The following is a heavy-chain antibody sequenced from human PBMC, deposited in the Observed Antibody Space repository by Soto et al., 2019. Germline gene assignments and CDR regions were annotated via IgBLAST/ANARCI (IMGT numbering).Heavy chain of an antibody. CDR1: GGSISSDDSY. J-gene: IGHJ4*02. CDR2: IYYSGST. V-gene: IGHV4-30-4*01. CDR3: ARDRGGYERIDY. Sequence: QVQLQESGPGLVKPSQTLSLTCTVSGGSISSDDSYWSWIRQPPGKGLEWIGYIYYSGSTYYNPSRKSRVTISVDTSKNQFALKLNSVTAADTDVYYCARDRGGYERIDYWGQGTLVTVSS. D-gene: IGHD5-12*01.